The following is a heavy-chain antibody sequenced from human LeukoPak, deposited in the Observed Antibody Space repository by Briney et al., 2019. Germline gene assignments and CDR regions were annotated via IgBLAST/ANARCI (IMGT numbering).Heavy chain of an antibody. Sequence: SETLSLTCTVSGGSISSGGYYWSWIRQHPGKGLEWIGYIYYSGSTYYNPSLKSRVTISVDTSKNQFSLKLSSVTAADTAVYYCARTSIYDFWSGYHSVDGTKFDYWGQGTLVTVSS. V-gene: IGHV4-31*03. CDR3: ARTSIYDFWSGYHSVDGTKFDY. D-gene: IGHD3-3*01. J-gene: IGHJ4*02. CDR1: GGSISSGGYY. CDR2: IYYSGST.